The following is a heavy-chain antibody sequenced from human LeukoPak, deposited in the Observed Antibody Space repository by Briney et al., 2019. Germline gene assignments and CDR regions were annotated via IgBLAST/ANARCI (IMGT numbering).Heavy chain of an antibody. D-gene: IGHD3-22*01. CDR1: RFTCSSYA. CDR3: VVFSYGLTTNVY. Sequence: GGSLRLSCSAYRFTCSSYAMHWLRQAPGKGLKFVSAISRSSDGGITYYADSVKGRFAISRDDSKNTLYLQLSSLRAEDAPEYRLVVFSYGLTTNVYWGQGTLVTVSS. J-gene: IGHJ4*02. CDR2: ISRSSDGGIT. V-gene: IGHV3-64D*08.